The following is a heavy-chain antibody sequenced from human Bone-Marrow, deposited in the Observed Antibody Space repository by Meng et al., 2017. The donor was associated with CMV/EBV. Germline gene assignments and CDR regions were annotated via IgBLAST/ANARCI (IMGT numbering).Heavy chain of an antibody. CDR3: ARSSDITGSLDY. Sequence: SQTLALTCAVYGGSFSGYYWSWIRQPPGKGLELIGSIHYRGSTYCNPSLKSRVTISVDTSKDQFSLKLSSVTAADAAVYFCARSSDITGSLDYWGQGTLVTVSS. J-gene: IGHJ4*02. D-gene: IGHD3-10*01. CDR2: IHYRGST. V-gene: IGHV4-34*01. CDR1: GGSFSGYY.